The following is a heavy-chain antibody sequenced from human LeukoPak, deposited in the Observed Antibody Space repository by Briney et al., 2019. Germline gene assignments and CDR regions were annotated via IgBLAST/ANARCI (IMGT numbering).Heavy chain of an antibody. D-gene: IGHD2-15*01. Sequence: PSETLSLTCTISGASIRSGDYYWSWIRQPPGKGLEWIGYIYDSGSTYYNPSLKSRITISVDTSENRFSLKLSSVTATDTAVYYCARDCSGGSCYGAFDIWGQGTMVTVSS. CDR2: IYDSGST. CDR3: ARDCSGGSCYGAFDI. CDR1: GASIRSGDYY. J-gene: IGHJ3*02. V-gene: IGHV4-30-4*01.